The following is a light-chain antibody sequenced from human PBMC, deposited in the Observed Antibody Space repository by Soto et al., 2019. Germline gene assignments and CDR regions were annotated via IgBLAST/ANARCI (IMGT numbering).Light chain of an antibody. J-gene: IGKJ1*01. CDR3: QQRSDWPWT. Sequence: EIVMTQSPATLSVSPGERATLSCRASQSVSSNLAWYQQKPGQAPRLLMYEASTRATGIPARFSGGGSGTDFTLTISSLEPEDFAVYYCQQRSDWPWTFGQGTKVDI. CDR1: QSVSSN. V-gene: IGKV3-11*01. CDR2: EAS.